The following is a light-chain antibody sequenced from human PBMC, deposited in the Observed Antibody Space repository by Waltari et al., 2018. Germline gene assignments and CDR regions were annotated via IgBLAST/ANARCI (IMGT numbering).Light chain of an antibody. V-gene: IGLV1-40*01. CDR1: SSNIGAGND. CDR3: QSYDNSLSAPYV. CDR2: VTD. J-gene: IGLJ1*01. Sequence: QSLLTQPPSVSGAPGQSVIISCTGSSSNIGAGNDLHWYQQVPGAAPRLLIYVTDSRPSGLHDGCSGARSGTAASLAIAGLQAEEESDYFCQSYDNSLSAPYVFGTGTKVIVL.